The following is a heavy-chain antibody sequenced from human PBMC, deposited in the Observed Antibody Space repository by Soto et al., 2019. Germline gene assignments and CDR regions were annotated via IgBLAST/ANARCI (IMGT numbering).Heavy chain of an antibody. CDR2: ISSSSSYI. CDR1: GFTFSSYS. Sequence: GGSLRLSCAASGFTFSSYSMNWVRQAPGKGLEWVSSISSSSSYIYYADSVKGRFTISRDNAKNSLYLQMNSLRAEDTAVYYCARDPPLIVMAKDDAFDIWGRGTMIT. D-gene: IGHD3-22*01. V-gene: IGHV3-21*01. CDR3: ARDPPLIVMAKDDAFDI. J-gene: IGHJ3*02.